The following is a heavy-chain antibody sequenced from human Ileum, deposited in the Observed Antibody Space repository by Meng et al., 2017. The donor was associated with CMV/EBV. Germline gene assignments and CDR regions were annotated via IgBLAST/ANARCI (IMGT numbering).Heavy chain of an antibody. J-gene: IGHJ4*02. CDR1: GGSINNYY. CDR3: TRDLGTSSSGV. Sequence: QVQRQGAGPGLVKPSETPSLTCTVSGGSINNYYWSWIRQPPGKGLEWIGYVYYTGRTEYNPSLKSRISISVDTSKNQFSLKLNSVTTADTAMYYCTRDLGTSSSGVWGQGTLVTVSS. CDR2: VYYTGRT. V-gene: IGHV4-59*01. D-gene: IGHD6-6*01.